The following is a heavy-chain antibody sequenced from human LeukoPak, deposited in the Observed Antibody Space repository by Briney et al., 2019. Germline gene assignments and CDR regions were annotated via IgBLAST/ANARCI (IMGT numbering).Heavy chain of an antibody. CDR3: ATSQGTGAFDI. J-gene: IGHJ3*02. CDR1: GYSFTSYW. D-gene: IGHD2-8*02. V-gene: IGHV5-51*01. Sequence: GESLKISCQGSGYSFTSYWSGCVRQMHGKGLEWMGIIYPGDSDTRYSPSFQGQVTISADKSISTAYLQWSSLKASDTAMYYCATSQGTGAFDIWGQGTMVTVSS. CDR2: IYPGDSDT.